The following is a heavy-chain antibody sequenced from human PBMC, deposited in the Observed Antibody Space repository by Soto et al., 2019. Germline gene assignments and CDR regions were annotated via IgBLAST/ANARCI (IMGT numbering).Heavy chain of an antibody. CDR3: ARASASGGYPIDY. D-gene: IGHD3-22*01. V-gene: IGHV3-21*01. J-gene: IGHJ4*02. CDR2: FTSTTGYI. Sequence: EVQLVESGGGLVKPGGSLRLSCAASGFTFSTYSMNWVRQAPGKGLEWVSSFTSTTGYIYYADSVKGRFTISRDNAKNSLYLKMNSLRAEDTTVYYCARASASGGYPIDYWGQGTLVSVSS. CDR1: GFTFSTYS.